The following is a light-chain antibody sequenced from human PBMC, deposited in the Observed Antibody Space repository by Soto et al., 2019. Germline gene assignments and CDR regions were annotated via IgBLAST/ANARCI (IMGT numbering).Light chain of an antibody. V-gene: IGLV1-47*01. CDR1: SSNIGSKF. Sequence: QSVLTQPPSASGTAGQRVTISCSGSSSNIGSKFVYWYQQLPGTAPKLLIYRDDQRPSGVPDRFSGSKSGTSASLAISGLRSEDEGDYYCAAWDVSLSAVFGGGTQLTVL. CDR2: RDD. J-gene: IGLJ3*02. CDR3: AAWDVSLSAV.